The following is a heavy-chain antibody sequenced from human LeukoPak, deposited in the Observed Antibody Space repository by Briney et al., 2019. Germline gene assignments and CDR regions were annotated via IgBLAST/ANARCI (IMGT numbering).Heavy chain of an antibody. V-gene: IGHV3-21*01. J-gene: IGHJ3*01. D-gene: IGHD3-16*02. CDR3: AREITFGGVIVPDAFDV. CDR1: GFTFSSYS. Sequence: GGSLRLSCAASGFTFSSYSMNWVRQAPGKGLEWVSSISSSSSYIYYADSVKGRFTISRDNAKNSLYLQMNSLRAEDTAVYYCAREITFGGVIVPDAFDVWGQGTMVTVSS. CDR2: ISSSSSYI.